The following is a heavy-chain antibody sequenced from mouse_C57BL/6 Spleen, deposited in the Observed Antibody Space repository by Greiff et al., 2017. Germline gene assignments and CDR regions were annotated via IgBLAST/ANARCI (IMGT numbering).Heavy chain of an antibody. J-gene: IGHJ2*01. V-gene: IGHV5-4*03. CDR1: GFSFTSYA. CDR2: IIDGDSYT. Sequence: EVMFVESGGGLVKPGGSLKLSCAASGFSFTSYALSWVRQPPAKRLVWVATIIDGDSYTYYPATVKGRFTISSDTATNNLYLQRSQLKSEDTAMYYCARGGQRVYFDYWGQGTTLTVSS. CDR3: ARGGQRVYFDY.